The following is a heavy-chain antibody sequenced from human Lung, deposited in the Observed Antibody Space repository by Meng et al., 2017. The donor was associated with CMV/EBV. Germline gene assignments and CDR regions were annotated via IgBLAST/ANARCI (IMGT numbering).Heavy chain of an antibody. V-gene: IGHV3-23*01. CDR2: ITGTGGTT. CDR1: EFTFSNFA. J-gene: IGHJ3*02. CDR3: ARGLADFDI. D-gene: IGHD3-16*01. Sequence: SCAASEFTFSNFAMGWVRLAPGRGLAWVSAITGTGGTTYDTDSVKGRFTITRDNSKNTLILQMNSLKAEDTTVFYCARGLADFDIWGQGTMVTVSS.